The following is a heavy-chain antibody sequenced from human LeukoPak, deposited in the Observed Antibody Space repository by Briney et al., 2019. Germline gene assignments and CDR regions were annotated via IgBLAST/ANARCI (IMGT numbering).Heavy chain of an antibody. J-gene: IGHJ4*02. CDR3: VRDPGELIVATTFGY. CDR2: ISASNGNI. CDR1: GYSFNSYG. V-gene: IGHV1-18*01. Sequence: GASVKVSCKTSGYSFNSYGISWVRQAPGQGLEWIGWISASNGNIKNAQKFQGRVTMTTDSSTSTAYMDLRSLRSDDTAVYYYVRDPGELIVATTFGYWGQGTLVTVSS. D-gene: IGHD5-12*01.